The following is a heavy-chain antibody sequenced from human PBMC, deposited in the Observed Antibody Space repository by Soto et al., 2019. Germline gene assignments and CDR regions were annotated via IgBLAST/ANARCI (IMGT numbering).Heavy chain of an antibody. CDR2: IDHSGST. D-gene: IGHD6-19*01. CDR3: VRDSGNGLKDY. J-gene: IGHJ4*02. V-gene: IGHV4-4*02. CDR1: GGSISSTNW. Sequence: QVQLQESGPGLVKPSGTLSLTCAVSGGSISSTNWWNWVRQPPGKGLERIGEIDHSGSTNYNPSLKSRVTMSVDKPKNQFSLKLSSVTASDTAVYYCVRDSGNGLKDYWVQGTMVTVSS.